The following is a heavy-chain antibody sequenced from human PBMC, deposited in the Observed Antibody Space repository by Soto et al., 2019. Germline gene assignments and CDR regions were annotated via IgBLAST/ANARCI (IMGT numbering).Heavy chain of an antibody. Sequence: PGESLKISCKGSGYSFTSYWISWVRQMPGKGLEWMGRIDPSDSYTNYSPSFQGHVTISADKSISTAYLQWSSLKASDTAMYYCAGDEQLVQAYYYYGMDVWGQGTTVTVSS. CDR1: GYSFTSYW. J-gene: IGHJ6*02. D-gene: IGHD6-6*01. CDR3: AGDEQLVQAYYYYGMDV. CDR2: IDPSDSYT. V-gene: IGHV5-10-1*01.